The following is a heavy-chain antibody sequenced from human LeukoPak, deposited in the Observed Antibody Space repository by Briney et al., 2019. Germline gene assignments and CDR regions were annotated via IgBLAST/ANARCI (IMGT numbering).Heavy chain of an antibody. CDR3: ARDLGGANWFDL. D-gene: IGHD3-16*01. V-gene: IGHV4-61*02. J-gene: IGHJ5*02. CDR1: GGSISSGSYY. CDR2: LYTSGSP. Sequence: SQTLSLTCTVSGGSISSGSYYWRWIRQPAGKGLEWIARLYTSGSPNYNPSLQSRLTISVDTSKNQSSLKLSSVTAADTAGYYCARDLGGANWFDLWGQGTLVTVSS.